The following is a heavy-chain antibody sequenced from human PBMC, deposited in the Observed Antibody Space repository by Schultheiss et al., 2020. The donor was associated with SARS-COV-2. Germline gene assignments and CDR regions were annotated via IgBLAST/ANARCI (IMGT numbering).Heavy chain of an antibody. CDR1: GGSISSGSYY. CDR2: IYTSGST. V-gene: IGHV4-61*02. J-gene: IGHJ4*02. D-gene: IGHD6-19*01. CDR3: AKDCRSSGFY. Sequence: SQTLSLTCTVSGGSISSGSYYWSWIRQPPGKGLEWIGRIYTSGSTNYNPSLKSRVTISVDTSKNQFSLELNSVTAADTAVYYCAKDCRSSGFYWGQGTLVTVSS.